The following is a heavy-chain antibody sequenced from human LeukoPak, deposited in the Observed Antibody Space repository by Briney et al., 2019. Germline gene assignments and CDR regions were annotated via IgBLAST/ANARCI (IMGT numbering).Heavy chain of an antibody. D-gene: IGHD3-22*01. Sequence: PGGFLRLSCAASGFTFNSYSMNWVRQAPGKGLEWVANVRQHGSEKSYVDSVKVRFSISRDYAENSLYLQMNSLRAEDTAVYYCAKSGGSSGLDYWGQGTLVTVSS. CDR3: AKSGGSSGLDY. J-gene: IGHJ4*02. V-gene: IGHV3-7*01. CDR1: GFTFNSYS. CDR2: VRQHGSEK.